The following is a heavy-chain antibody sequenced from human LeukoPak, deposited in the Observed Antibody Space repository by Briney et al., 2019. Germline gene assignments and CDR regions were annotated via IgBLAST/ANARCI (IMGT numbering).Heavy chain of an antibody. CDR2: INHSGST. Sequence: SETLSLTCAAYGGSFSGYYWSWIRQPPGKGLEWIGEINHSGSTNYNPSLKSRVTISVDTSKNQFSLKLSSVTAADTAVYYCARRPDSSGYQFDYWGQGTLVTVSS. V-gene: IGHV4-34*01. D-gene: IGHD3-22*01. J-gene: IGHJ4*02. CDR1: GGSFSGYY. CDR3: ARRPDSSGYQFDY.